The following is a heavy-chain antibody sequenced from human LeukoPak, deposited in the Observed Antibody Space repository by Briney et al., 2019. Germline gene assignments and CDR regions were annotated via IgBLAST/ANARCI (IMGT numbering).Heavy chain of an antibody. Sequence: AGRSLRLSRAAAGFTVMTNYMTSVRQAPGKGLEWVSAISVSGGSTYYAESVKGRFTISRDNSKNTLSLQMNSLRAEDTAVYYCAKSQGDIVVVPAAMDYWGQGTLVTVSS. CDR3: AKSQGDIVVVPAAMDY. CDR2: ISVSGGST. CDR1: GFTVMTNY. D-gene: IGHD2-2*01. V-gene: IGHV3-23*01. J-gene: IGHJ4*02.